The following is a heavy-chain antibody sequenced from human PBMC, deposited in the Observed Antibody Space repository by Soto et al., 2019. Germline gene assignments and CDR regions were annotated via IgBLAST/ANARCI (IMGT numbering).Heavy chain of an antibody. Sequence: ASVKVSCKASGYTFTSYGVSWVRQAPGQGLEWMGWISAYNGNTNYAQKLQGRVTMTTDTSTSTAYMELRSLRSDDTAVYYCARDNGWLRRYYYYGLDVWGQGTTVTVSS. CDR2: ISAYNGNT. CDR3: ARDNGWLRRYYYYGLDV. V-gene: IGHV1-18*01. CDR1: GYTFTSYG. J-gene: IGHJ6*02. D-gene: IGHD5-12*01.